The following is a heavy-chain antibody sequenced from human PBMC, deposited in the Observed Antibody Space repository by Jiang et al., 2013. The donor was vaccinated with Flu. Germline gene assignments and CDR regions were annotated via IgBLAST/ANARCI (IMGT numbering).Heavy chain of an antibody. CDR1: GGSFSGYY. Sequence: LLKPSETLSLTCAVYGGSFSGYYWSWIRQPPGKGLEWIGEINHSGSTNYNPSLKSRVTISVDTSKNQFSLKLSSVTAADTAVYYCARTKSPRAIRSGMDVWGQGTTVTVSS. J-gene: IGHJ6*02. CDR2: INHSGST. V-gene: IGHV4-34*01. D-gene: IGHD3-10*01. CDR3: ARTKSPRAIRSGMDV.